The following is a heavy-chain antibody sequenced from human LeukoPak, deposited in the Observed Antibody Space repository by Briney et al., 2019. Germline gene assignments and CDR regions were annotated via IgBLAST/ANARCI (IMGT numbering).Heavy chain of an antibody. V-gene: IGHV3-30*04. D-gene: IGHD6-19*01. CDR2: ISYDGSNK. CDR3: ARGARRYSSGWSHFDY. CDR1: GFTFTSYA. J-gene: IGHJ4*02. Sequence: GGSLRLSCTASGFTFTSYAMHWVRQAPGKGLEWVAVISYDGSNKYYADSVKGRFTISRDNSKNTLYLQMNSLRAEDTAVYYCARGARRYSSGWSHFDYWGQGTLVTVSS.